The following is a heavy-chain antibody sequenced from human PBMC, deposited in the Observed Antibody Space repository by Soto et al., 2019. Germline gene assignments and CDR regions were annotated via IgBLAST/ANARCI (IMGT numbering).Heavy chain of an antibody. V-gene: IGHV3-23*01. D-gene: IGHD6-6*01. CDR1: GFTFSNYV. J-gene: IGHJ4*02. Sequence: EVHLLDSGGGLVQPGGSRRLSCAASGFTFSNYVMSWVRPAPGKVLEWVSSIIGSGDNTDYADSVKGRFTISRENSKTTLVMQINSLIAEVTAVYYGAKLPFFPSVGFYYLCQGNLVTFSS. CDR3: AKLPFFPSVGFYY. CDR2: IIGSGDNT.